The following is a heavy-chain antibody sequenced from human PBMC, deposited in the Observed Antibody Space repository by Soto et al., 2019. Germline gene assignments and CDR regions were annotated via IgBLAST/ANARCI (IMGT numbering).Heavy chain of an antibody. J-gene: IGHJ6*02. CDR2: ISGYNGDT. CDR3: AENGHPTYYSTGMDV. V-gene: IGHV1-18*01. Sequence: QGQLVKSGAEVKKPGASVKVSCNDSGYTFTRYGISWVLQAPGQGLEWMGWISGYNGDTKYAQKLQSRVTMTIDTSTTTANMGLRSLTSDDRAVYYCAENGHPTYYSTGMDVWGQGTTVTVSS. CDR1: GYTFTRYG. D-gene: IGHD2-8*01.